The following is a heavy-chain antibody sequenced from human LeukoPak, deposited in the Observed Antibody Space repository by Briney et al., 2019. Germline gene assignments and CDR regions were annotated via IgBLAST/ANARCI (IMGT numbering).Heavy chain of an antibody. Sequence: GGSLRLSCSASGFTFSTYWMSWVRQAPGKGLEWVANMRRDGNEIYYLDSVRGRFTISRDNAKNSLYLQMNSLRAEDTAVYYCARDCRLNCARQPGFDSWGQGTLVTVSS. CDR1: GFTFSTYW. CDR3: ARDCRLNCARQPGFDS. J-gene: IGHJ5*01. V-gene: IGHV3-7*01. D-gene: IGHD1-1*01. CDR2: MRRDGNEI.